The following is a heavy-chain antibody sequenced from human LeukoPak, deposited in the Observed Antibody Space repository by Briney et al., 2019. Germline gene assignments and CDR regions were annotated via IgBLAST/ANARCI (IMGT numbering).Heavy chain of an antibody. D-gene: IGHD3-3*01. Sequence: ASVKVSSKASGYTFTSYALHWVRQAHGQRLEWMGWINACNGNTKYSQKFQGRVTITRDTSASTAYMELSSLRSEDTAVYYCARGGITIFGVVIIRDYYGMDVWGQGTTVTVSS. CDR1: GYTFTSYA. V-gene: IGHV1-3*01. CDR3: ARGGITIFGVVIIRDYYGMDV. CDR2: INACNGNT. J-gene: IGHJ6*02.